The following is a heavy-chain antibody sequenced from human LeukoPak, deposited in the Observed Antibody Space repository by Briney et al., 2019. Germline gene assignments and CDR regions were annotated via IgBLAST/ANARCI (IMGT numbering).Heavy chain of an antibody. D-gene: IGHD3-10*01. V-gene: IGHV4-59*01. CDR2: IYYSGSN. CDR3: ARGGYYGSGNDFRFDP. Sequence: SETLSLTCTVSGGSISSYYWSWIRQPPGKGLEWIGYIYYSGSNNYKPSLKSRVTISVDTSKTQFSLKLSSVTAADTAVYYCARGGYYGSGNDFRFDPWGQGTPVTVSS. CDR1: GGSISSYY. J-gene: IGHJ5*02.